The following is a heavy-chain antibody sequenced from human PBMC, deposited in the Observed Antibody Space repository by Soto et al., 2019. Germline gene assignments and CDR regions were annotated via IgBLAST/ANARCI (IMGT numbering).Heavy chain of an antibody. D-gene: IGHD6-6*01. CDR3: ARDLYPSSAPFDP. CDR2: VTTYNGNT. J-gene: IGHJ5*02. Sequence: AASVKVSCTASAYTYSNYGSSWVRQAPGQGLEWMGWVTTYNGNTNYAQTLQGRVAITRDTSASTAYMELSSLRSEDTAVYYCARDLYPSSAPFDPWGQGTLVTVSS. V-gene: IGHV1-18*01. CDR1: AYTYSNYG.